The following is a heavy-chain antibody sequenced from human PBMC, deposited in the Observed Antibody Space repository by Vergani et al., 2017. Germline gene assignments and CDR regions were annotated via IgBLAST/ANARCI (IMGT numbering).Heavy chain of an antibody. D-gene: IGHD1-26*01. CDR1: GGSISSYY. J-gene: IGHJ6*02. CDR2: IYYSGST. CDR3: ARGRTVGTTWGRDYYYYYGMDV. V-gene: IGHV4-59*01. Sequence: QVQLQESGPGLVKPSETLSLTCTVSGGSISSYYWSWIRQPPGKGLEWIGYIYYSGSTNYNPSLKSRVTISVDTSKNQFSLKLSSVTAADTAVYYCARGRTVGTTWGRDYYYYYGMDVWGQGTTVTVSS.